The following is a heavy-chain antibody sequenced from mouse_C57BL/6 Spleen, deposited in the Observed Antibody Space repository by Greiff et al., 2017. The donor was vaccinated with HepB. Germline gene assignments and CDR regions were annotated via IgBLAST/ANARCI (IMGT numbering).Heavy chain of an antibody. D-gene: IGHD1-3*01. J-gene: IGHJ4*01. V-gene: IGHV5-17*01. Sequence: EVQLVESGGGLVKPGGSLKLSCAASGFTFSDYGMHWVRQAPEKGLEWVAYISSGSSNIYYADTVKGRFTISRDNAKNTLFLQMTSLRSEDTAMYYCARALIRNWGQGTSVTVSS. CDR2: ISSGSSNI. CDR1: GFTFSDYG. CDR3: ARALIRN.